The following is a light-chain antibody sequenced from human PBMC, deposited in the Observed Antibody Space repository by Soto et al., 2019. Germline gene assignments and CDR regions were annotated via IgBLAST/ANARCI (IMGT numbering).Light chain of an antibody. J-gene: IGKJ4*01. CDR3: QQRSDWVS. Sequence: EIVLTQSPATLSLSPGERATLSCRASQNVGNYLLWYQQKSGQAPRLLIYDAATRATGIQARFSGSGSGTDFTLTIRSLEPEDFAVYFCQQRSDWVSVGGGTKVDIK. CDR2: DAA. V-gene: IGKV3-11*01. CDR1: QNVGNY.